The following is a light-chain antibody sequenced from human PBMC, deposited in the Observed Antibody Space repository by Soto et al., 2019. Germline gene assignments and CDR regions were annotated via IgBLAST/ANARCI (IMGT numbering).Light chain of an antibody. CDR2: YDS. J-gene: IGLJ2*01. V-gene: IGLV3-21*04. Sequence: SYELIQPPSVSVAPGKTARISCGGNNIGSNTVHWYQQKPGQAPVLVIYYDSDRPSGIPERFSGSNSGNTATLTISRVEAGDEADYFCQVWDSTSDHPVFGGGTKLTVI. CDR1: NIGSNT. CDR3: QVWDSTSDHPV.